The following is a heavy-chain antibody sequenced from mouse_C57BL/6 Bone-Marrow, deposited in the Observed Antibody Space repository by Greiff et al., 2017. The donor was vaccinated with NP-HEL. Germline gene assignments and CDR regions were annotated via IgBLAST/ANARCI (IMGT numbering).Heavy chain of an antibody. CDR2: IYPGDGDT. Sequence: QVQLQQSGPELVKPGASVEISCKASGYAFSSSWMNWVKQRPGKGLEWIGRIYPGDGDTNYNGKFKGKATLTADKSSSTAYMQLSSLTSEDSAVYFCAREGSNYVGFTYWGQGTLVTVSA. V-gene: IGHV1-82*01. J-gene: IGHJ3*01. D-gene: IGHD2-5*01. CDR1: GYAFSSSW. CDR3: AREGSNYVGFTY.